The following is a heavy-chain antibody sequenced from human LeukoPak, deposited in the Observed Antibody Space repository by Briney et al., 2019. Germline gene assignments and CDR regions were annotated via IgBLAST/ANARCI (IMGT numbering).Heavy chain of an antibody. V-gene: IGHV4-59*01. Sequence: PSETLSLTCTVSGGSISSYYWSWLRQPPGQGLEWFGYIYYTGRTSYSPSLRSRVTISVDTSENQFSLKLSSVTAADTAVYYCARMGAIGGASANPDYWGQGTLVTVSS. CDR2: IYYTGRT. CDR3: ARMGAIGGASANPDY. CDR1: GGSISSYY. J-gene: IGHJ4*02. D-gene: IGHD2-21*01.